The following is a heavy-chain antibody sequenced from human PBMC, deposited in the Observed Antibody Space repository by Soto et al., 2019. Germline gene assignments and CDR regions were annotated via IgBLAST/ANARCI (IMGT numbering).Heavy chain of an antibody. Sequence: SETLSLTCTVSGGSISSYYWSWIRQPPGKGLEWIGYIYHSGSTYYNPSLKSRVTISVDRSKNQFSLKLSSVTAADTAVYYCAGGIAARPLGYWGQGTLVTVSS. J-gene: IGHJ4*02. D-gene: IGHD6-6*01. V-gene: IGHV4-59*04. CDR1: GGSISSYY. CDR3: AGGIAARPLGY. CDR2: IYHSGST.